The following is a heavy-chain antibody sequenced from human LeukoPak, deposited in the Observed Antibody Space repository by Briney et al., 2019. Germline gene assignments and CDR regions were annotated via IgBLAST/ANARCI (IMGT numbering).Heavy chain of an antibody. V-gene: IGHV3-23*01. CDR2: ISGSGGST. CDR3: AKEQLTYYYDSSGYFDY. Sequence: RSGGSLRLSCAASGFTFSSYAMSWVRQAPGKGLEWVSAISGSGGSTYYADSVKGRFTISRDSSKNTLYLQMNSLRAEDTAVYYCAKEQLTYYYDSSGYFDYWGQGTLVTVSS. J-gene: IGHJ4*02. CDR1: GFTFSSYA. D-gene: IGHD3-22*01.